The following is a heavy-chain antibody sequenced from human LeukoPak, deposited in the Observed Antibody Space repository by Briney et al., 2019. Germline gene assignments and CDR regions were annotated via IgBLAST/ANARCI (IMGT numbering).Heavy chain of an antibody. D-gene: IGHD5-24*01. CDR2: INHSGST. V-gene: IGHV4-34*01. J-gene: IGHJ4*02. CDR3: ARLGMATTLSPFDY. Sequence: PSETLSLTCAVYGGSFSGYYWSWIRQPPGKGLEWIGEINHSGSTYYNPSLKSRVTISVDTSKNQFSLKLSSVTAADTAVYYCARLGMATTLSPFDYWGQGTLVTVSS. CDR1: GGSFSGYY.